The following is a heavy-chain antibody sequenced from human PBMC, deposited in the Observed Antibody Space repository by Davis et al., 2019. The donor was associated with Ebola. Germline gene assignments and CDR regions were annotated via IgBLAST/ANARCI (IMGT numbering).Heavy chain of an antibody. D-gene: IGHD2-8*01. CDR3: AEGGTNNFLGAN. V-gene: IGHV3-23*01. J-gene: IGHJ4*02. Sequence: GSLRLSCAASGFTFSNYAMSWVRQAPGGGLEWVSGISASGADIKYADSVRGRFSISRDDSKNTLYLQMDSLRAEDTAVFYCAEGGTNNFLGANWGQGTLVTVSS. CDR2: ISASGADI. CDR1: GFTFSNYA.